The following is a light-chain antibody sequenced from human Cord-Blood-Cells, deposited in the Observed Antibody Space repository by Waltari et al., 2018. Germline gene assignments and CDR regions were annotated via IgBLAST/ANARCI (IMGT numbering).Light chain of an antibody. V-gene: IGLV2-14*01. J-gene: IGLJ3*02. Sequence: QSALPQPASVSGSPGRSITISCTGTSSDVGGYNYVYWYQQPPGKAPKLMIYEVSNRPSGVSNLFSGSKSGNTASLTISGLQAEDEADYYCSSYTSSSTLFVFGGGTKLTVL. CDR3: SSYTSSSTLFV. CDR2: EVS. CDR1: SSDVGGYNY.